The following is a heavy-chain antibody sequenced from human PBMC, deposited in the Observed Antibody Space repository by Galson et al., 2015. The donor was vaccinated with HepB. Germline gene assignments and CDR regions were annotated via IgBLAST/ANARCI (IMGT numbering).Heavy chain of an antibody. V-gene: IGHV4-31*03. J-gene: IGHJ4*02. CDR2: IYYSGTT. CDR1: GGSISGGHYY. CDR3: ARLRGGGTPQGVYSYFFDS. D-gene: IGHD1-14*01. Sequence: TLSLTCTVSGGSISGGHYYWSWIRQLPGKGLVWIGYIYYSGTTYYNPSLRSRVTVSLDTSDNQFSLKLSSVTAADTAVYYCARLRGGGTPQGVYSYFFDSWGQGALVTVSS.